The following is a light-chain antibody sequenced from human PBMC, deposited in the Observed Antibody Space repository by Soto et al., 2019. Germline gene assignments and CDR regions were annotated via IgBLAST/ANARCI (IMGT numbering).Light chain of an antibody. Sequence: EMVMTQSPATLSVSPGERATLSCRASQSVSSNLAWYQQKPGQAPRLLIYGASTRATGIPARFSGSGSGTEFTLTISSLQSEDFAVYYCQQYNNWHITFGQGTRLEIK. J-gene: IGKJ5*01. CDR3: QQYNNWHIT. V-gene: IGKV3-15*01. CDR2: GAS. CDR1: QSVSSN.